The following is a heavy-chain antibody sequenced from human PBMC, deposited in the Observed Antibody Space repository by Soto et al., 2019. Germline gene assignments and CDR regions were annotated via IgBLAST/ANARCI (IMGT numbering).Heavy chain of an antibody. D-gene: IGHD5-18*01. V-gene: IGHV4-30-4*01. CDR1: GGSVTSDEDY. CDR3: ATESGSTYGYFDH. CDR2: ISNSGST. J-gene: IGHJ4*02. Sequence: SETLSLTCTASGGSVTSDEDYWTWIRQSPGKGLEWIGYISNSGSTGYNPSLKTRLSMSVDRSKNQFTLRLTSVTAADTAVYFCATESGSTYGYFDHWGQGTQVTVSS.